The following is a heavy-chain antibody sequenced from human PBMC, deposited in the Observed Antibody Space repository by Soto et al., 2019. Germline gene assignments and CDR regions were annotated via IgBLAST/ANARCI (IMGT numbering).Heavy chain of an antibody. CDR1: GGTVSGDW. Sequence: EVQLVESGGGLVQPGGSLRLSCAASGGTVSGDWMHWVRQAPGKGLVWVARIKSDGSRTAYADSVTGRFTISRDNAENTVDLQTSSLRLDDTAVYYCARSCCGEQNWFDPWGQGTVVTV. J-gene: IGHJ5*02. D-gene: IGHD2-21*01. V-gene: IGHV3-74*01. CDR3: ARSCCGEQNWFDP. CDR2: IKSDGSRT.